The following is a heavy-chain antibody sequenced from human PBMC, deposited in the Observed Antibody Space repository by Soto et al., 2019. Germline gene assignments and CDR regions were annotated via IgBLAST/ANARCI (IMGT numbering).Heavy chain of an antibody. V-gene: IGHV1-18*01. CDR3: ARDYYDSLVSSY. J-gene: IGHJ4*02. D-gene: IGHD3-22*01. CDR2: ISAYNGNT. Sequence: ASVKVSCKASGYTFTSYGISWVRQAPGQGLEWMGWISAYNGNTNYAQKLQGRVTMTTDTSTSTAYMALRSLRSDDTAVYCCARDYYDSLVSSYWGQGTLVTVSS. CDR1: GYTFTSYG.